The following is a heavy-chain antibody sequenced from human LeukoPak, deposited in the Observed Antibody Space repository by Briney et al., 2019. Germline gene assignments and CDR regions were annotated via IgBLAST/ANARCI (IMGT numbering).Heavy chain of an antibody. Sequence: PSETLSLTCTVSGYSISRAYYWGWIRQPPGKGLEWMGSIYQSGTTYYNPSLKSRVTISIDTSQNQFSLKLSSLTAADTAVYYCTRGEGPGIPIIWGQGTMVTVSS. V-gene: IGHV4-38-2*02. CDR2: IYQSGTT. D-gene: IGHD3-10*01. J-gene: IGHJ3*02. CDR1: GYSISRAYY. CDR3: TRGEGPGIPII.